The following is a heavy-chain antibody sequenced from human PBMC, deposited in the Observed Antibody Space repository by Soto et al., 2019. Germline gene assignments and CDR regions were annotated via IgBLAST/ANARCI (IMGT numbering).Heavy chain of an antibody. Sequence: ASVKVSCKASGYTFTDYYMHWVRQAPGQGLEWMGWINPNSGGTNYAQKFQGRVTMTRDTSISTAYMELSRLRSDDTAVYYCARKLDLRGSYYYYYDMDVWRQGTTVTVSS. CDR2: INPNSGGT. J-gene: IGHJ6*02. CDR1: GYTFTDYY. D-gene: IGHD1-7*01. V-gene: IGHV1-2*02. CDR3: ARKLDLRGSYYYYYDMDV.